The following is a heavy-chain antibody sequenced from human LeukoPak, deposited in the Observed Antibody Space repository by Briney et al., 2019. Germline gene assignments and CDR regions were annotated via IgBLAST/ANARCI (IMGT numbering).Heavy chain of an antibody. V-gene: IGHV4-39*01. CDR2: IYYSGST. CDR1: GGSISSSSYY. CDR3: ARRQGVLRYFGP. Sequence: PSETLSLTCTVSGGSISSSSYYWGWIRQPAGKGLEWIGSIYYSGSTYYNPSLKSRVTISVDTSKNQFSLKLSSVTAADTAVYYCARRQGVLRYFGPWGQGTLVTVSS. J-gene: IGHJ5*02. D-gene: IGHD3-9*01.